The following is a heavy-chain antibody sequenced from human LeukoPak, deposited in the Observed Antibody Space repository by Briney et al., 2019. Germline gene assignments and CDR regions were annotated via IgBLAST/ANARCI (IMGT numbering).Heavy chain of an antibody. CDR3: ARVSTAVSLAIHY. CDR2: ISSSSKYI. Sequence: NPGGSLRLSCAASGFNFSDYNMNWVRQAPGKGLEWVSVISSSSKYIYYADSVKGRFTISRDNAKNSLYLQMNSLSAEDTAVYYCARVSTAVSLAIHYWGQGTLVTVST. D-gene: IGHD6-13*01. V-gene: IGHV3-21*06. CDR1: GFNFSDYN. J-gene: IGHJ4*02.